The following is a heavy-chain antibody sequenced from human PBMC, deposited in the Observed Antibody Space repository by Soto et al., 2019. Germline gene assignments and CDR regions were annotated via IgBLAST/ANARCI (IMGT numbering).Heavy chain of an antibody. J-gene: IGHJ5*02. Sequence: PSETLSLTCAVYGGSFSGFYWSWIRQPPGNGLEWIGEINHSGTTNSNPSLKSRVTISVDTSKNQFSLKLSSVTAADTAVYYCARDHTPRYNWNYFSWFDPWGQGTLVTVSS. D-gene: IGHD1-7*01. CDR2: INHSGTT. CDR1: GGSFSGFY. V-gene: IGHV4-34*01. CDR3: ARDHTPRYNWNYFSWFDP.